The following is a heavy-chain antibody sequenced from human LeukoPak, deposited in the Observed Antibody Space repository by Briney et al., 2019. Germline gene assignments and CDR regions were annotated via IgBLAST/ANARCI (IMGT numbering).Heavy chain of an antibody. V-gene: IGHV1-69*05. J-gene: IGHJ4*02. CDR1: GGTFSSYA. CDR3: ARDSIAAAVHARFLDY. CDR2: IIPIFGTA. Sequence: SVKVSCKASGGTFSSYATSWVRQAPGQGLEWMGRIIPIFGTANYAQKFQGRVTITTDESTSTAYMELSSLRSEDTAVYYCARDSIAAAVHARFLDYWGQGTLVTVSS. D-gene: IGHD6-13*01.